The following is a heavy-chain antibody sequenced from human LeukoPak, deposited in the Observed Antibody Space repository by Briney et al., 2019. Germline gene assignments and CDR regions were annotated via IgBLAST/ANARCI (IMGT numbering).Heavy chain of an antibody. CDR3: ARDASRDGYNWLYWYFDL. CDR1: GGSINSGGSY. J-gene: IGHJ2*01. Sequence: PSETLSLTCTVSGGSINSGGSYWSWIRQHPGKGLEWIGYIYYSGNTYYNPSLKSRVTISVDTSKNQFSLKLSSVTAADTAVYYCARDASRDGYNWLYWYFDLWGRGTLVTVSS. D-gene: IGHD5-24*01. V-gene: IGHV4-31*03. CDR2: IYYSGNT.